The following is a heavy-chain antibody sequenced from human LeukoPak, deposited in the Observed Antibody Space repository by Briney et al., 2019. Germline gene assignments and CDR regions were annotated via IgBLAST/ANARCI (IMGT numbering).Heavy chain of an antibody. Sequence: GGSLRLSCVASGFTFNTYGIHWVRQAPGKGPEWVAGISSDGSNKDYADSVKGRFTISRDNSKNTLYLQMNSLRAEDTAVYYCAKAAYCTSTSCHFSGYAQRPLDSWGQGTLVTVSS. V-gene: IGHV3-30*18. D-gene: IGHD2-2*01. J-gene: IGHJ4*02. CDR2: ISSDGSNK. CDR3: AKAAYCTSTSCHFSGYAQRPLDS. CDR1: GFTFNTYG.